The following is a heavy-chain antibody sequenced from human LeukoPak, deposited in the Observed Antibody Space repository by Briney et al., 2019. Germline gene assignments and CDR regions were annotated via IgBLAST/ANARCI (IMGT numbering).Heavy chain of an antibody. Sequence: ASVKVSCKASGYTFTSYGISWVRQAPGQGLEWMGWISAYNGNTNYAQKLQGRVTTTTDTSTSTAYMELRSLRSDDTAVYYCARDTYGSGSPHPFDYWGQGTLVTVSS. CDR1: GYTFTSYG. V-gene: IGHV1-18*01. D-gene: IGHD3-10*01. J-gene: IGHJ4*02. CDR2: ISAYNGNT. CDR3: ARDTYGSGSPHPFDY.